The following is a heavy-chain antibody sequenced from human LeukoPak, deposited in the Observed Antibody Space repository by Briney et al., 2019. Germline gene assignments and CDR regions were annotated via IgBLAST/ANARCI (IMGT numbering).Heavy chain of an antibody. CDR3: ARVHDGMDV. CDR2: TYYRSKRYN. V-gene: IGHV6-1*01. Sequence: SQTLSLTSAISGDSLSINSPAWSWVRQPPSRGLEWVGSTYYRSKRYNDNAARVESRITINQDTSQNQFSLQLKSVTPEDTAVYYCARVHDGMDVWGQGTTVTVSS. J-gene: IGHJ6*02. CDR1: GDSLSINSPA.